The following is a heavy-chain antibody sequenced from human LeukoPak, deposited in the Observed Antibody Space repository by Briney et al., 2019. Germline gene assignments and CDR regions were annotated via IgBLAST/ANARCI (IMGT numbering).Heavy chain of an antibody. CDR2: IYYSGST. J-gene: IGHJ4*02. CDR3: ARTGGRGYSYGYFDY. Sequence: SETLSLTCTVSGGSISSYYWSWIRQPPGKGLEWIGYIYYSGSTNYNPSLKSRVTISVDTSKNQFSLKLSSVTAADTAAYYCARTGGRGYSYGYFDYWGQGTLVTVSS. CDR1: GGSISSYY. D-gene: IGHD5-18*01. V-gene: IGHV4-59*01.